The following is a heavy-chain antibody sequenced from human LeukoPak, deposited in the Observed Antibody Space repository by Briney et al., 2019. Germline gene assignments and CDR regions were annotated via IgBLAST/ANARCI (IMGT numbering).Heavy chain of an antibody. CDR3: AKSGGTSSSGLGY. Sequence: GGSLRLSCAVSGFTFSSYAMHWVRQAPGKGLEYVSTISINGGSTYYANSVKGRFTISRDNSKNMLYLQMNSLRAEDTAVYYCAKSGGTSSSGLGYWGQGTLVTVSS. V-gene: IGHV3-64*01. CDR2: ISINGGST. D-gene: IGHD6-13*01. J-gene: IGHJ4*02. CDR1: GFTFSSYA.